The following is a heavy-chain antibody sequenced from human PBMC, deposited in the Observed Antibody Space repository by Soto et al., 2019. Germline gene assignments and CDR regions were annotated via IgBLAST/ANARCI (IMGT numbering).Heavy chain of an antibody. CDR3: TREGGGWYFDY. D-gene: IGHD3-10*01. Sequence: GGSLRLSCAASGFTLSSHWMSWVRQAPGKGLEWVANINQGGSDKYYVDSVKGRFTISRDHAKSSLYLQMGSLRAVDTAVYYCTREGGGWYFDYWGQGTLVTVSS. V-gene: IGHV3-7*01. J-gene: IGHJ4*02. CDR2: INQGGSDK. CDR1: GFTLSSHW.